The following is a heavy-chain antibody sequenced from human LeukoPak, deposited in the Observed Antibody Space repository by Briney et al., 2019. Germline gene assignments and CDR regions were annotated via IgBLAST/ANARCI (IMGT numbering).Heavy chain of an antibody. Sequence: PGGSLRLSCAASGFTFSSYAMHWVRQASGKGLEWVGRIRSKANSYATAYAASVKGRFTISRDDSKNTAYLQMNSLKTEDTAVYYCTSLPLSGYYDYWGQGTLVTVSS. D-gene: IGHD2-15*01. V-gene: IGHV3-73*01. J-gene: IGHJ4*02. CDR1: GFTFSSYA. CDR3: TSLPLSGYYDY. CDR2: IRSKANSYAT.